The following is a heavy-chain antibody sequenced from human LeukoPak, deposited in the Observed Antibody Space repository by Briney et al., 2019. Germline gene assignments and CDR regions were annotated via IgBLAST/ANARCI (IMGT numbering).Heavy chain of an antibody. CDR2: IIPKFGTA. CDR1: GGSFSTFSGYA. D-gene: IGHD6-13*01. CDR3: AREDRSYSSSWYNPYNWFDP. Sequence: GASVKVSCKASGGSFSTFSGYAVSWVRQAPGQGLEWMGRIIPKFGTANYAQRFLGRVTNTTDESTSTVYMQLSSLTSEDTAVYYCAREDRSYSSSWYNPYNWFDPWGQGTLVTVSS. J-gene: IGHJ5*02. V-gene: IGHV1-69*05.